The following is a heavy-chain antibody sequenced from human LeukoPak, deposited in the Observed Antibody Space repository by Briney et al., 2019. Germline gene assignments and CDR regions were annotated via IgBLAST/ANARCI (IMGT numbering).Heavy chain of an antibody. D-gene: IGHD6-6*01. CDR2: INHSGST. V-gene: IGHV4-34*01. CDR3: ARLVYSSSSNNRFFDY. Sequence: PSETLSLTCAVYGGSFSGYYWSWIRQPPGKGLEWIGEINHSGSTNYNPSLKSRVTISVDTSKNQFSLKLTSVTAADTALYYCARLVYSSSSNNRFFDYWGQGTLVTVSP. CDR1: GGSFSGYY. J-gene: IGHJ4*02.